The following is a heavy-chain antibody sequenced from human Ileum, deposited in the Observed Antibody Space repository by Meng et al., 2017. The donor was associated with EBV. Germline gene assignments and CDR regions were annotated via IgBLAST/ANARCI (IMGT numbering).Heavy chain of an antibody. V-gene: IGHV4-4*03. CDR2: IFHIGST. J-gene: IGHJ4*02. D-gene: IGHD3-9*01. Sequence: VQLQGWGPRLGKLPGTRSLTGVGPGGSVIINNWGSWVRQPPGKGLEWIGEIFHIGSTNNSPSLKSRVTISVDNSKNQFSLSLTSVTAADTAIYYCAKVSLTGTFYDHWGQGILVTVSS. CDR3: AKVSLTGTFYDH. CDR1: GGSVIINNW.